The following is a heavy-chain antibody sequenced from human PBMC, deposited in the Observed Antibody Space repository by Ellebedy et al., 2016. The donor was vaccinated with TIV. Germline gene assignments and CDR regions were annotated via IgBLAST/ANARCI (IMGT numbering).Heavy chain of an antibody. CDR1: GFTFSYYA. CDR3: ARHRDVDTARGWEPLDY. D-gene: IGHD1-26*01. CDR2: ISRTGSRA. V-gene: IGHV3-23*01. Sequence: GESLKISCAASGFTFSYYAMTWVRQAPGKGLERVSTISRTGSRAFYADSVKGRFTISRDDSMNTLYLHMNSLRVEDTAVYYCARHRDVDTARGWEPLDYWGQGTLVTVSS. J-gene: IGHJ4*02.